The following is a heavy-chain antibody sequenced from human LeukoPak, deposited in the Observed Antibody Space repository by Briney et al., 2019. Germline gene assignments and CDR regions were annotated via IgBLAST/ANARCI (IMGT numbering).Heavy chain of an antibody. D-gene: IGHD3-22*01. CDR2: IKSKTDGGTT. CDR1: GFTFSNAW. Sequence: GGSLRLSCAASGFTFSNAWMSWVRQAPGKGLEWVGRIKSKTDGGTTDYAAPVKGRFTISRDDSKNTLYLQMNSLKTEDTAVYYCTTERSSGHGDYYWGQGTLVTVSS. V-gene: IGHV3-15*01. CDR3: TTERSSGHGDYY. J-gene: IGHJ4*02.